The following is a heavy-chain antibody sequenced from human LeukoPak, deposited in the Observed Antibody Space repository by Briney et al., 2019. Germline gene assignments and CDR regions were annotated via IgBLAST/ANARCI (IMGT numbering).Heavy chain of an antibody. D-gene: IGHD6-13*01. Sequence: TGGSLRLSCAASGFTFSSYWMSWVRQAPGKGREWVANIKQDGSEKYYVDSVKGRFTISRDNAKNSLYLQMDSLRAEDTAVYYCARRPGYSSSWYDPFDYWGQGTLVTVSS. CDR3: ARRPGYSSSWYDPFDY. V-gene: IGHV3-7*03. CDR1: GFTFSSYW. CDR2: IKQDGSEK. J-gene: IGHJ4*02.